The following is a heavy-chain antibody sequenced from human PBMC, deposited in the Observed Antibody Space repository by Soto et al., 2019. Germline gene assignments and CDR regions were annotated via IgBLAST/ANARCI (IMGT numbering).Heavy chain of an antibody. CDR2: IYYSGST. V-gene: IGHV4-39*01. Sequence: SETLSLTCTVSGGSISSSSYYWGWIRQPPGKGLEWIGSIYYSGSTYYNPSLKSRVTISVDTSKNQFSLKLSSVTAADTAVYYCARPGIAVAGTGYYYYGMDVWGQGTTVTV. CDR3: ARPGIAVAGTGYYYYGMDV. J-gene: IGHJ6*02. CDR1: GGSISSSSYY. D-gene: IGHD6-19*01.